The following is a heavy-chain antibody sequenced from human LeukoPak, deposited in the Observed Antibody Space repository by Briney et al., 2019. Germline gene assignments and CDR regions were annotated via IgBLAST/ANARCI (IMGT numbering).Heavy chain of an antibody. Sequence: PSETLSLTCTVSGGSISSSDYYWSWIRQPPGKGLEWIGYICYSGSTNYNPSLKSRVTISVDTSKNQFSLKLSSVTAADTAVYYCARYDDYYFDYWGQGTLVTVSS. J-gene: IGHJ4*02. D-gene: IGHD3-22*01. V-gene: IGHV4-61*08. CDR3: ARYDDYYFDY. CDR2: ICYSGST. CDR1: GGSISSSDYY.